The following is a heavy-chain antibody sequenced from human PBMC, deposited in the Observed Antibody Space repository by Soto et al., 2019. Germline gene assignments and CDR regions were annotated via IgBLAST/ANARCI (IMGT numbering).Heavy chain of an antibody. D-gene: IGHD3-22*01. V-gene: IGHV1-3*01. Sequence: ASVKVSCKASGYTFTSYAMHWVRQAPGQRLEWMGWINAGNSDTKYSQKFQGRVTITSDTSASTAYMELSSLRSEDTAVYYCGRDFSMVVVAPGDWGQGTLVTVSS. CDR3: GRDFSMVVVAPGD. CDR1: GYTFTSYA. J-gene: IGHJ4*02. CDR2: INAGNSDT.